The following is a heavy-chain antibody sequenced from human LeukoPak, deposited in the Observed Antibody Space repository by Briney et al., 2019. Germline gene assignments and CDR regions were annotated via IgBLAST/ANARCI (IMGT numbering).Heavy chain of an antibody. CDR2: IWYDGSNK. J-gene: IGHJ6*02. CDR3: ARHQLPPPWSVARGVDGWYFGLDV. D-gene: IGHD3-10*01. V-gene: IGHV3-33*01. Sequence: GGSLRLSCAASGFTLRTYGMHWVRQAPGKGLEWVGLIWYDGSNKYYADSVKGRFTISRDNSKNTVYLQMNSLTAEDTAVYYCARHQLPPPWSVARGVDGWYFGLDVWGQGTTVTVSS. CDR1: GFTLRTYG.